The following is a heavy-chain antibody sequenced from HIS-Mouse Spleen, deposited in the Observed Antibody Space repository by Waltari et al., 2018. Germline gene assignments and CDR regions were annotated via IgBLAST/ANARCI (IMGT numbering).Heavy chain of an antibody. CDR1: GYTFTGYY. CDR3: ARTPDTAMAHYYFDY. D-gene: IGHD5-18*01. J-gene: IGHJ4*02. V-gene: IGHV1-2*02. CDR2: INPNSGGT. Sequence: QVQLVQSGAEVKKPGASVKVSCKASGYTFTGYYMHWVRQAPGQGLEWMGWINPNSGGTNYAQKFQGRVTMTRDTSISTAYMELSRLRSDDTAVYYCARTPDTAMAHYYFDYWGQGTLVTVSS.